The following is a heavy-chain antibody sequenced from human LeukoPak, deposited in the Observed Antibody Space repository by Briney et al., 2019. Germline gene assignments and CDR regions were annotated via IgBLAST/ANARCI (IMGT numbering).Heavy chain of an antibody. V-gene: IGHV3-23*01. CDR2: ISGSGGST. Sequence: GGSLRLSCAASGFTFSSYAMSWVRQAPGKGLEWVSAISGSGGSTYYADSVKGRFTISSDNSKNTLYLQMNSLRAEDTAVYYCAKDPGPYYYDSSGYSYYGMDVWGQGTTVTVSS. CDR1: GFTFSSYA. D-gene: IGHD3-22*01. CDR3: AKDPGPYYYDSSGYSYYGMDV. J-gene: IGHJ6*02.